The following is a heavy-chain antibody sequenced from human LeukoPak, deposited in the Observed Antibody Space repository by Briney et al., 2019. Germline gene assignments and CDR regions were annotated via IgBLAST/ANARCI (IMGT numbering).Heavy chain of an antibody. J-gene: IGHJ4*02. D-gene: IGHD1-26*01. CDR1: GFTFSSYS. Sequence: GGSLRLSCAASGFTFSSYSMNWVRQAPGKGLEWVGRIKSKTAGGTIDYAAPVKGRFTISRDDSKNTLYLQMNSLKTEDTAVYYCTTGESMVGSTIHIRWADWGQGTLVTVSS. V-gene: IGHV3-15*01. CDR3: TTGESMVGSTIHIRWAD. CDR2: IKSKTAGGTI.